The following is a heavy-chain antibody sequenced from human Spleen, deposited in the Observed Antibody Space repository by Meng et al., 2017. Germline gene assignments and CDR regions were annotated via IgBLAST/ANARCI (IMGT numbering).Heavy chain of an antibody. J-gene: IGHJ4*02. CDR2: IIPIFGTP. V-gene: IGHV1-69*05. CDR3: ARGIYDSSGYYYVGGYYFDY. Sequence: SVKVSCKASGGTFSSYAISWVRQAPGQGLEWMGGIIPIFGTPNYAQKFQGRVTITTDESTNTAYMELSSLRSEDTAVYYCARGIYDSSGYYYVGGYYFDYWGQGTLVTVSS. D-gene: IGHD3-22*01. CDR1: GGTFSSYA.